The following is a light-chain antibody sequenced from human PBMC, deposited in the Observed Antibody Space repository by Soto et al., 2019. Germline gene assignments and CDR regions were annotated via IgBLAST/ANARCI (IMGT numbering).Light chain of an antibody. CDR1: QSVSGW. Sequence: DIQMTQSPSTLSASVGDRVTITCRASQSVSGWLAWYQQKPGEAPKLLISKASTLENGVPSRFRGSESGTVFTLTISSLQPGDSGTYYCQQYHSLSSFGQGTKLEI. CDR2: KAS. V-gene: IGKV1-5*03. CDR3: QQYHSLSS. J-gene: IGKJ2*01.